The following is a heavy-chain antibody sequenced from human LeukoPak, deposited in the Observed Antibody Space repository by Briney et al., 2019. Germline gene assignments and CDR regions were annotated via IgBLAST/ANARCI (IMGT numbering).Heavy chain of an antibody. J-gene: IGHJ4*02. V-gene: IGHV3-21*01. Sequence: GGSLRLSCAASGFTFSSYTMNWVRQAPGKGLEWVSSITSGGDYIYYADSVKGRFTTSRDNAKNSLSLQLNSLRVEDTAVYYCARGHYDVLAASYKWTPDYWGQGTLVTVSS. CDR1: GFTFSSYT. CDR2: ITSGGDYI. CDR3: ARGHYDVLAASYKWTPDY. D-gene: IGHD3-9*01.